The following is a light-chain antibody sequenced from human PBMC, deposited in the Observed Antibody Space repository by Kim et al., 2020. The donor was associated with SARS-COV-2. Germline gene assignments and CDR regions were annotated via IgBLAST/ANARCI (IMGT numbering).Light chain of an antibody. CDR1: RTVSSR. V-gene: IGKV3-15*01. CDR3: KQYYNWLRT. CDR2: DAS. J-gene: IGKJ1*01. Sequence: EIVLTQSPATLAVSPGERVTPSCGAGRTVSSRLAWYQQQPGQAPRLLIYDASTRATGIPSRFNGSGSGTEFALTITSLQSEDFAVSSCKQYYNWLRTFGQGTKVDI.